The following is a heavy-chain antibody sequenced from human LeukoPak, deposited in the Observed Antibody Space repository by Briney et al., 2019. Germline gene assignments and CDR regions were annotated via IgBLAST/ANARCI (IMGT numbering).Heavy chain of an antibody. D-gene: IGHD6-25*01. CDR3: ARGRRASGY. CDR1: GGSFSGYY. V-gene: IGHV4-34*01. CDR2: ISHSGST. Sequence: SETLSLTCAVYGGSFSGYYWSWIRQPPGKGLEWIGEISHSGSTNYNPSLKSRVTISVDTSKNQFSLKLSSVTAADTAVYYCARGRRASGYWGQGTLVTVSS. J-gene: IGHJ4*02.